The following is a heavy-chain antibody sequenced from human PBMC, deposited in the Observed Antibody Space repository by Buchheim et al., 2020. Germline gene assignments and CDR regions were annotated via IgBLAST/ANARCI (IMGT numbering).Heavy chain of an antibody. J-gene: IGHJ4*02. CDR2: LSHDGVNP. V-gene: IGHV3-74*01. CDR1: GFTFSSYV. D-gene: IGHD1/OR15-1a*01. CDR3: ASDLNWDIFDH. Sequence: EVHLVESGGELVQPGGSLRLSCAASGFTFSSYVMHWVRQVPGKGLEWVSRLSHDGVNPSYADSVKGRFTISRDNAKNTLHLQMNSLRAEDTAVYYCASDLNWDIFDHWGQGTL.